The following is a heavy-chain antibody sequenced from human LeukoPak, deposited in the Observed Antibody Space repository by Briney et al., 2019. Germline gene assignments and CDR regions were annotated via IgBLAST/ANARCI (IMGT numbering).Heavy chain of an antibody. CDR1: GYTFTGYY. CDR2: INPNSGGT. CDR3: AGVGGILTGYYS. Sequence: ASVKVSCKASGYTFTGYYMHWVRQAPGQGLEWMGRINPNSGGTNYAQKFQGRVTITRDTSISTAYMELSRLRSDDTAVYHCAGVGGILTGYYSWGQGTLVTVSS. V-gene: IGHV1-2*06. D-gene: IGHD3-9*01. J-gene: IGHJ5*02.